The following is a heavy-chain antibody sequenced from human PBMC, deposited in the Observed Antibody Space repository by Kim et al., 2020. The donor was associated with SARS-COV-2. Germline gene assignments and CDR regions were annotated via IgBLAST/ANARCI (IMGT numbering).Heavy chain of an antibody. V-gene: IGHV3-30*18. CDR1: GFTFSSYG. D-gene: IGHD6-19*01. Sequence: GGSLRLSCAASGFTFSSYGMHWVRQAPGKGLEWVAVISYDGSNKYYADSVKGRFTISRDNSKNTLYLQMNSLRAEDTAVYYCAKKSSGWYTANYYYGMDVWGQGTTVTVSS. CDR2: ISYDGSNK. J-gene: IGHJ6*02. CDR3: AKKSSGWYTANYYYGMDV.